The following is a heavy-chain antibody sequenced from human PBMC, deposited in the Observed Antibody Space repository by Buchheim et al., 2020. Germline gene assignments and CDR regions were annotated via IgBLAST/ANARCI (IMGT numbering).Heavy chain of an antibody. CDR3: ARGIDAGYSSSWWGTGFDY. CDR2: IYYSGST. D-gene: IGHD6-13*01. V-gene: IGHV4-31*03. Sequence: QVQLQESGPGLVKPSQTLSLTCTVSGGSISSGGYYWSWIRQHPGKGLEWIGYIYYSGSTYYNPSLKSRVTISVDTSKNQFSLKLSSVTAADTAVHYCARGIDAGYSSSWWGTGFDYWGQGTL. J-gene: IGHJ4*02. CDR1: GGSISSGGYY.